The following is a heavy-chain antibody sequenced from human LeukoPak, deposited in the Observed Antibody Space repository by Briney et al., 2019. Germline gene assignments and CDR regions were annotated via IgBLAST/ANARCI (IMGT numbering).Heavy chain of an antibody. J-gene: IGHJ4*02. CDR1: GGSFSGYY. CDR3: ARGPGGTVTNLPFDY. CDR2: INHSGST. V-gene: IGHV4-34*01. D-gene: IGHD4-17*01. Sequence: PSETLSLTCAVYGGSFSGYYWSWIRQPPGKGLEWIGEINHSGSTNYNPSLKSRVTISVDTSKNQFSLKLSSVTAADTAVYYCARGPGGTVTNLPFDYWGQGTLVTVSS.